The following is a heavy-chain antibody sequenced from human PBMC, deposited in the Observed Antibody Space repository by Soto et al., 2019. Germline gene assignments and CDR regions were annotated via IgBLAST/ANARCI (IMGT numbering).Heavy chain of an antibody. Sequence: EVQLLESGGGLVLPGGSLRLSCAASGFTFSNYVMSWVRQAPGKGLEWVSAIGNSGGNTYYADSMKGRFTISRDNSKNTLYLQMNSLRVEDTALYYCASRYCSSTSCGPGLFDSWGQGTLVTVSS. D-gene: IGHD2-2*01. J-gene: IGHJ4*02. V-gene: IGHV3-23*01. CDR3: ASRYCSSTSCGPGLFDS. CDR1: GFTFSNYV. CDR2: IGNSGGNT.